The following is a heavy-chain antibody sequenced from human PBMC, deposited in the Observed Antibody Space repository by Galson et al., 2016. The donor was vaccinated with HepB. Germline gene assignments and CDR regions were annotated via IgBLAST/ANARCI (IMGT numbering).Heavy chain of an antibody. V-gene: IGHV3-30*04. J-gene: IGHJ6*02. D-gene: IGHD6-19*01. CDR3: ARDQVVSMAGISYYFYYGMDV. Sequence: SLRLSCAVSGFSFSEFAMHWVRQAPGKGLEWVALTSYDGTNKYYADSVKGRVTISRDNSRNTLFLQLSSLRLEDTAVYYCARDQVVSMAGISYYFYYGMDVWGQGTTVTVSS. CDR2: TSYDGTNK. CDR1: GFSFSEFA.